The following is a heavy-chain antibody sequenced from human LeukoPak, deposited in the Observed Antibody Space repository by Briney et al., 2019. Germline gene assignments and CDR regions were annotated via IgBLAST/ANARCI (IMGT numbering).Heavy chain of an antibody. V-gene: IGHV3-73*01. CDR1: GFTFSGST. CDR3: TSGITS. J-gene: IGHJ5*02. D-gene: IGHD3-3*01. CDR2: IRSRAHSSAT. Sequence: GGSLRLSCAASGFTFSGSTMHWVRQASGKGLEWVGRIRSRAHSSATAYAVSVKGRFTISRDDSKNTAYLQMNSLKTEDTAVYYCTSGITSWGQGTLVTVSS.